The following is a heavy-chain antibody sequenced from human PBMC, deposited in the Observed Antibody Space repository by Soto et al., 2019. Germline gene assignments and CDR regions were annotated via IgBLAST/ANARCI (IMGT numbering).Heavy chain of an antibody. D-gene: IGHD6-19*01. V-gene: IGHV3-21*01. CDR2: ISSSSSYI. CDR3: ARSHIAVAGTLDY. Sequence: GGSLRLSCAASGFTFSSYSMNWVRQAPGKGLEWVSSISSSSSYIYYADSVKGRFTISRDNAKNSLYLQMNSLRAEDTAVYYCARSHIAVAGTLDYWGQGTLVTVSS. J-gene: IGHJ4*02. CDR1: GFTFSSYS.